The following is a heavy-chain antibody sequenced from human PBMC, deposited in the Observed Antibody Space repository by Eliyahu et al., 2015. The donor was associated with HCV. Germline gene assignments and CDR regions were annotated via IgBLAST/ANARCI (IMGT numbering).Heavy chain of an antibody. CDR3: ASGGGGIAVAGTGGWFDP. CDR1: GGSIXTXY. J-gene: IGHJ5*02. Sequence: QVQLQESGPRLVKPSETLSLTCIVXGGSIXTXYWSWIRPPPGKGLEGIGXIHYSGGTNYNTSLKSRVTISIDTSKNQFSLKLSSVTAADTAVYYCASGGGGIAVAGTGGWFDPWGQGTLVTVSS. V-gene: IGHV4-59*01. D-gene: IGHD6-19*01. CDR2: IHYSGGT.